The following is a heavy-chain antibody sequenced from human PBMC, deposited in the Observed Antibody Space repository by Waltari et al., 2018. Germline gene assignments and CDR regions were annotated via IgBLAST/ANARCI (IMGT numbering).Heavy chain of an antibody. Sequence: QLQLQESGPGLVKPSETLSLTCSFSGGSINSSSYYWGWIRQPPRKGLEWLGSVFHSGSTYYNPSLKSRATISIETSKKQFSLKLRSVTAADTAVYYCATIRIEVSGRLLQHWGQGTLVTVSS. J-gene: IGHJ1*01. V-gene: IGHV4-39*01. D-gene: IGHD6-19*01. CDR3: ATIRIEVSGRLLQH. CDR2: VFHSGST. CDR1: GGSINSSSYY.